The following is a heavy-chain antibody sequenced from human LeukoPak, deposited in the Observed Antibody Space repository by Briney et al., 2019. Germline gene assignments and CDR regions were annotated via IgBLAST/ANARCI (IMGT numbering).Heavy chain of an antibody. Sequence: SWIRQAPGKGLEWVASINHNGNVNYYVDSVKGRFTISRDNAKNSLYLRMSNLRAEDTAVYFCARGGGLDVWGQGATVTVSS. CDR3: ARGGGLDV. J-gene: IGHJ6*02. CDR2: INHNGNVN. V-gene: IGHV3-7*03. D-gene: IGHD3-16*01.